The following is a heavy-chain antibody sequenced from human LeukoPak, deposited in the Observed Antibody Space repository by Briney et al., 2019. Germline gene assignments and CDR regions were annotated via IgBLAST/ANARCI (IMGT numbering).Heavy chain of an antibody. CDR2: ISSSSNTI. D-gene: IGHD2-2*01. CDR1: GFTFSTYS. Sequence: PGGSLRLSCAASGFTFSTYSMAWVRRAPGKGLEWVSYISSSSNTIYYADSLKGRFTISRDNAKNSLYLQMNSLRAEDTAVYYCARDMASTSSLYSYYYGMDVWGQGTTVTVSS. J-gene: IGHJ6*02. CDR3: ARDMASTSSLYSYYYGMDV. V-gene: IGHV3-48*01.